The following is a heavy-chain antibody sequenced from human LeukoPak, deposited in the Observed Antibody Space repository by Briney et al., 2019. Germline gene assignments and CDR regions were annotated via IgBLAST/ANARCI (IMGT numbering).Heavy chain of an antibody. V-gene: IGHV1-18*01. D-gene: IGHD6-13*01. CDR3: ARDGIDSSRPTPFDY. J-gene: IGHJ4*02. Sequence: ASVKVSCKASGYTFTTHGISWVRQAPGHGLEWMGWISGYNGNTNYAQKLQGRVTMTTETSTNTAYMELRSLTSDDTAVYYCARDGIDSSRPTPFDYWGLGTLVTVSS. CDR2: ISGYNGNT. CDR1: GYTFTTHG.